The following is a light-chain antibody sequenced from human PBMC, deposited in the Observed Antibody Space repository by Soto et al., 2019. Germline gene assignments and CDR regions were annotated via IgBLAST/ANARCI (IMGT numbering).Light chain of an antibody. CDR2: AAS. V-gene: IGKV1-5*01. CDR3: QHYNSYSEA. Sequence: DIQMTQSPSTLSGSVGDRVTITCRASQTISSWLAWYQQKPGKAPKLLIYAASSLQSGAPSRFSGSGSGTEFTLTISSLQPDDFATYYCQHYNSYSEAFGQGTKVDIK. CDR1: QTISSW. J-gene: IGKJ1*01.